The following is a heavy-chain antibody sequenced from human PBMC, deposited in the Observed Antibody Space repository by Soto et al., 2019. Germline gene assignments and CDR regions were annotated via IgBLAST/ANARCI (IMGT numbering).Heavy chain of an antibody. Sequence: GGSLRLSCAASGFTFSSYSMNWVRQAPGKGLEWVSSISSSSSYIYYADSVKGRFTISRDNAKNSLYLQMNSLRAEDTAVYYCARVGAFWSGYRALVNAGVGHDAFDIWGQGTMVTVSS. CDR1: GFTFSSYS. D-gene: IGHD3-3*01. CDR3: ARVGAFWSGYRALVNAGVGHDAFDI. J-gene: IGHJ3*02. V-gene: IGHV3-21*01. CDR2: ISSSSSYI.